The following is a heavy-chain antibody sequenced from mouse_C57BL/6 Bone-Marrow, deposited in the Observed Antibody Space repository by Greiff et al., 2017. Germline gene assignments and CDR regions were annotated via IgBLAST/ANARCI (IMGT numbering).Heavy chain of an antibody. V-gene: IGHV1-64*01. Sequence: VQLQQPGAELVKPGASVKLSCKASGYTFTSYWMHWVKQRPGQGLEWIGMIHPNSGSTNYNEKFKSKATLTVDKSSSTAYMQLSSLTSEDSAVYYGVSSYYNGSSFDVWGTGTTVTVSA. CDR3: VSSYYNGSSFDV. CDR1: GYTFTSYW. CDR2: IHPNSGST. J-gene: IGHJ1*03. D-gene: IGHD1-1*01.